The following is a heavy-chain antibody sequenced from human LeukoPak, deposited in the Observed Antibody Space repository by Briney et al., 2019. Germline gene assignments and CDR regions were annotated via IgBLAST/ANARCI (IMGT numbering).Heavy chain of an antibody. CDR1: GGTFSSYA. CDR2: IIPILGIA. V-gene: IGHV1-69*04. Sequence: GASVKVSCNASGGTFSSYAISWVRQAPGQGLEWMGRIIPILGIANYAQKFQGRVTITADKSTSTAYMELSSLRSEDTAVYYCASRITAGIDYWGQGTLVTVSS. D-gene: IGHD6-13*01. CDR3: ASRITAGIDY. J-gene: IGHJ4*02.